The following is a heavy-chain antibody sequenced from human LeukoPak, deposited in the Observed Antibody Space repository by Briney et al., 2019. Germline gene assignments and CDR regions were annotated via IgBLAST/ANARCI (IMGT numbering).Heavy chain of an antibody. CDR3: ARGIAAAGTTYYYYGMDG. D-gene: IGHD6-13*01. Sequence: SETLSLTCAVYAGSFSGYYWSWLRQPPGKGLEWIGEINHRGSTTYNPSLKSRVTISADTSRNQFSLNLSSVTAADTAVYYCARGIAAAGTTYYYYGMDGGGQGTTVTVSS. V-gene: IGHV4-34*01. J-gene: IGHJ6*02. CDR2: INHRGST. CDR1: AGSFSGYY.